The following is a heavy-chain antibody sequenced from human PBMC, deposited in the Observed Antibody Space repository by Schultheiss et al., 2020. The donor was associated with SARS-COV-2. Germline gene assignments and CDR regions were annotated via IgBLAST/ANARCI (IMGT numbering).Heavy chain of an antibody. V-gene: IGHV4-61*01. CDR2: IYYSGST. CDR3: ARPEHHYYDSSGYYYA. Sequence: SETLSLTCTVSGGSVSSDSYYWSWIRQPPGKGLEWIGYIYYSGSTYYNPSLKSRVTISVDMSKNQFFLKLSSVTAADTAVYYCARPEHHYYDSSGYYYAWGQGTLVTVSS. CDR1: GGSVSSDSYY. J-gene: IGHJ4*02. D-gene: IGHD3-22*01.